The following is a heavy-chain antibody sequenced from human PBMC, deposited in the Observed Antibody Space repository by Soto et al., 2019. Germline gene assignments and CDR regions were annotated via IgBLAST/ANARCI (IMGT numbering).Heavy chain of an antibody. CDR1: GGTFTNFA. Sequence: QVHLVQSGAEVKKSGASVKVSCKATGGTFTNFAFSWVRQAPGQGLEWMGGIIPIFATTTYAKKVQGRATITAGESLTSSYLELRSLRSEDTAVYFCARGAMANFDYWGQGTVVTVSS. CDR3: ARGAMANFDY. D-gene: IGHD5-18*01. J-gene: IGHJ4*02. CDR2: IIPIFATT. V-gene: IGHV1-69*01.